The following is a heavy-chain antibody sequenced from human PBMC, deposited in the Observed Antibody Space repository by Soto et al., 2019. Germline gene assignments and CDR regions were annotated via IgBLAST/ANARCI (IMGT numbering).Heavy chain of an antibody. V-gene: IGHV2-5*02. D-gene: IGHD3-16*01. CDR1: GFSLSTTGVG. J-gene: IGHJ2*01. CDR2: IFWDDDK. Sequence: QITLKESGPTLVKPTQTLTLTCTVSGFSLSTTGVGVGWIRQAPGKALDYLATIFWDDDKYYSPPLKSRITITKDTSENQVVLTLTDVAPVDTATYYCAYRRLQGATYFDLWGRGTLVTVSS. CDR3: AYRRLQGATYFDL.